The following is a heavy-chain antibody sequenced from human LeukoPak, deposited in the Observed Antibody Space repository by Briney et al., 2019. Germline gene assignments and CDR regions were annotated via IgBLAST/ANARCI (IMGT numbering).Heavy chain of an antibody. CDR2: ISYDGRNK. CDR1: GFTFSSSA. Sequence: GGSMRLSSAASGFTFSSSAMHWDRQAPDKGLEWVAVISYDGRNKYYADSVKGRVNISRDNSKNTLYLQMNSLRADDTAVYYCARDRDSSGWYEGFDYWGQGTLVTVSS. D-gene: IGHD6-19*01. CDR3: ARDRDSSGWYEGFDY. J-gene: IGHJ4*02. V-gene: IGHV3-30*04.